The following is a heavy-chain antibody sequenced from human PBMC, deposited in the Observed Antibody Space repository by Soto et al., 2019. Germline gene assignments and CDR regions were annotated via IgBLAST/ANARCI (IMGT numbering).Heavy chain of an antibody. V-gene: IGHV1-2*04. CDR3: ARDKVSRGSGSYNPGNGMDV. CDR1: GYTFTGYY. Sequence: GASVKVSCKASGYTFTGYYMHWVRQAPXQGLEWLGWINPNSGGTNYAQKFQGWVTMTRDTSISTAYMELSRLRSDDTAVYYCARDKVSRGSGSYNPGNGMDVWGQGTTVTVSS. D-gene: IGHD3-10*01. J-gene: IGHJ6*02. CDR2: INPNSGGT.